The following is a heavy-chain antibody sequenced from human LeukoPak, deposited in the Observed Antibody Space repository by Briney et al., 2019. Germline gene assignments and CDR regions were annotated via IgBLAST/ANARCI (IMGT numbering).Heavy chain of an antibody. D-gene: IGHD3-3*01. J-gene: IGHJ4*02. Sequence: SETLSLTCTVSGGSISSSSYYWGWIRQPPGKGLEWIGSIYYSGSTYYNPSLKSRVTISVDTPKNQFSLKLSSVTAADTAVYYCARLDDFWSGYYQEYWGQGTLVTVSS. CDR2: IYYSGST. CDR1: GGSISSSSYY. V-gene: IGHV4-39*01. CDR3: ARLDDFWSGYYQEY.